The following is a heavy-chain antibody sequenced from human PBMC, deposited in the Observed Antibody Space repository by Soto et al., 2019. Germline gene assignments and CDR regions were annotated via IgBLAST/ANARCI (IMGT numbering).Heavy chain of an antibody. CDR1: GYSLTELS. J-gene: IGHJ4*02. D-gene: IGHD5-12*01. Sequence: ASVKVSCKVSGYSLTELSMHWVRQAPGKGLEWMGGFDPEDGEAIFAQKFQGRVTMTEDTSTDTAYMELSSLRSEDTAVYYCATDGFNRDGYNSFDYWGQGVLVTVSS. V-gene: IGHV1-24*01. CDR3: ATDGFNRDGYNSFDY. CDR2: FDPEDGEA.